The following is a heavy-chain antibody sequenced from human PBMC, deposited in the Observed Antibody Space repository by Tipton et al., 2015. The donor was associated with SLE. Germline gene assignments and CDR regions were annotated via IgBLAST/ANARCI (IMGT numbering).Heavy chain of an antibody. D-gene: IGHD3-3*01. CDR3: ARSLYDFWSGSEYP. J-gene: IGHJ5*02. CDR1: GGSISSYY. V-gene: IGHV4-59*01. CDR2: IYYSGST. Sequence: GLVKPSETLSLTCTVSGGSISSYYWSWIRQPPGKGLEWIGYIYYSGSTNYNPSLKSRVTISVDTSKNQFSLKLSSVTAEDTAVYYCARSLYDFWSGSEYPWGQGTLVTVSS.